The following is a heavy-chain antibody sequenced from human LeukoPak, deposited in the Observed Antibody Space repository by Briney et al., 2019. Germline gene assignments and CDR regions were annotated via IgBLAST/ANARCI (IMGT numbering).Heavy chain of an antibody. CDR2: ISHHGSNE. CDR3: ARVHDTTGYYHYFDS. V-gene: IGHV3-30*03. D-gene: IGHD3-9*01. CDR1: GFTFSTYR. J-gene: IGHJ4*02. Sequence: GGSLRLSCEASGFTFSTYRMHWVRQAPDKGLEWVALISHHGSNEYYADSVKGRFTISRDNSKNTLYLQMNNPRVEDTAIYYCARVHDTTGYYHYFDSWGQGTLVTVSS.